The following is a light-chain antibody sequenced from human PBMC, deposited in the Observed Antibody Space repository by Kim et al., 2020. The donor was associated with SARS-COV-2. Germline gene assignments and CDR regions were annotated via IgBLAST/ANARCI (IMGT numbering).Light chain of an antibody. V-gene: IGLV1-44*01. CDR3: AAWDDSLL. CDR2: SNN. J-gene: IGLJ1*01. Sequence: GTPGQRITNACSGSSSNIGSNAVNWYQPLPGTAPKLLIYSNNQRPSGVPDRFSGSKSGTSASLAISGLQSEDEADYYCAAWDDSLLFGTGTKVTVL. CDR1: SSNIGSNA.